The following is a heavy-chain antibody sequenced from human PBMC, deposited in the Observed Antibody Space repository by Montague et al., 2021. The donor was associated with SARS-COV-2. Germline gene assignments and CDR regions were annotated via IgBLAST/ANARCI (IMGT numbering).Heavy chain of an antibody. Sequence: SETLSLTCAVYGGSFSGYYWSWIRQPPGKGLEWIGEINHSGSTNYNPSXXSRVTISVDTSKNQFSLKLSSVTAAGTATYYCASGIYPSGSYYNRYYYGLNIWGPGTTVIVSS. CDR1: GGSFSGYY. D-gene: IGHD3-10*01. V-gene: IGHV4-34*01. CDR3: ASGIYPSGSYYNRYYYGLNI. J-gene: IGHJ6*02. CDR2: INHSGST.